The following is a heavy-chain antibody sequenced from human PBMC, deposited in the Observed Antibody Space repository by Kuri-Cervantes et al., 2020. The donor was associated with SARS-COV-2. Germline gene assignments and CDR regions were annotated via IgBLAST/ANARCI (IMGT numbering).Heavy chain of an antibody. J-gene: IGHJ3*02. Sequence: SVKVSCKASGGTFSSYAISWVRQAPGQGLEWMGGIIPILGTANYAQKFQGRVTITADKSTSTAYMELSSLRSEDTAVYYCARWRGGTDAFDIWGQGTMVTVSS. CDR2: IIPILGTA. D-gene: IGHD3-16*01. CDR3: ARWRGGTDAFDI. CDR1: GGTFSSYA. V-gene: IGHV1-69*10.